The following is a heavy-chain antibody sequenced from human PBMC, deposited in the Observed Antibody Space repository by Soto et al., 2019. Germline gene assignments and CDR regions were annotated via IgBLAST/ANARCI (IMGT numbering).Heavy chain of an antibody. CDR1: GGSISSGGYY. CDR3: ARRILWFGELLSWFDP. J-gene: IGHJ5*02. D-gene: IGHD3-10*01. Sequence: SETLSLTCTVSGGSISSGGYYWSWIRQHPGKGLEWIGYIYYSGSTYYNPALKSRVTISVDTSKNKFSLKLSSVTAADTAVYYCARRILWFGELLSWFDPWGQGTLVTVSS. V-gene: IGHV4-31*03. CDR2: IYYSGST.